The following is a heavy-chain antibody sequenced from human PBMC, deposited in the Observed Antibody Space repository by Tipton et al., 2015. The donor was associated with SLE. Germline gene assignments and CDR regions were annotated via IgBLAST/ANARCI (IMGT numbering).Heavy chain of an antibody. CDR2: IYYSGST. Sequence: TLSLTCIVSGDSISSSSYYWSWIRQPPGKGLEWIGYIYYSGSTNYNPSLKSRVAMSVDTSKNQFSLRLSSVTAADTAVYYCAKEGSAYARYGMDVWGQGTTVTVSS. CDR1: GDSISSSSYY. J-gene: IGHJ6*02. CDR3: AKEGSAYARYGMDV. D-gene: IGHD5-12*01. V-gene: IGHV4-61*01.